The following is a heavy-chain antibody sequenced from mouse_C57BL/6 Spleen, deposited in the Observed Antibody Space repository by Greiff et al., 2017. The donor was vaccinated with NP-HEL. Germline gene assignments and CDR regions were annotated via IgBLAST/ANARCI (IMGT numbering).Heavy chain of an antibody. CDR1: GYTFTSYW. CDR3: ARACYGSSSYWYFDV. V-gene: IGHV1-52*01. Sequence: QVQLQQPGAELVRPGSSVKLSCKASGYTFTSYWMHWVKQRPIQGLEWIGNIDPSDSETHYNQKFKDKATLTVDKSSSTAYMQLSSLTSEDSAVYYCARACYGSSSYWYFDVWGTGTTVTVSS. J-gene: IGHJ1*03. CDR2: IDPSDSET. D-gene: IGHD1-1*01.